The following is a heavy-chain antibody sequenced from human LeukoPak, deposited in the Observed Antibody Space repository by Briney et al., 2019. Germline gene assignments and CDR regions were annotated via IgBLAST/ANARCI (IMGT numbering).Heavy chain of an antibody. CDR2: IYYSGCN. CDR3: ARDLSMVQGVIAQGFDP. J-gene: IGHJ5*02. Sequence: SETLSLPCTVCGGPISSHYWSWIRQPPGKGLEGIGYIYYSGCNNYNPSLKRRVTISVDTSKNQYSLKLSSVTAADTAVYYCARDLSMVQGVIAQGFDPWGQGTLVTVSS. V-gene: IGHV4-59*11. CDR1: GGPISSHY. D-gene: IGHD3-10*01.